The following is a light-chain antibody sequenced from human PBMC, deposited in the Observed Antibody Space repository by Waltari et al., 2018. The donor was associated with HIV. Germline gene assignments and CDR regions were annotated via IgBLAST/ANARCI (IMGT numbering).Light chain of an antibody. V-gene: IGLV2-23*02. CDR3: CSYAGSNTYL. CDR2: DVS. CDR1: SSDVGTSNY. J-gene: IGLJ1*01. Sequence: QSALTQPASVSGFPGQSITISCTGSSSDVGTSNYVSWYQQHPGKAPTLLVYDVSKRPSGVSNRFSGSKSGNTASLTISGLQAEDEADYYCCSYAGSNTYLFGTGTEVTVL.